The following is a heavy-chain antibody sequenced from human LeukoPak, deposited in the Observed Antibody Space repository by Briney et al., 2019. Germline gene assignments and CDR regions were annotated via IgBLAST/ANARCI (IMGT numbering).Heavy chain of an antibody. Sequence: ASVKVSCKASGYTFTSYGISWVRQAPGQGLEWMGWINPNSGGTNYAQKFQGRVTMTRDTSISTAYMELSRLRSDDTAVYYCARVTYYYGSGSSLGYWGQGTLVTVSS. J-gene: IGHJ4*02. CDR1: GYTFTSYG. CDR3: ARVTYYYGSGSSLGY. D-gene: IGHD3-10*01. V-gene: IGHV1-2*02. CDR2: INPNSGGT.